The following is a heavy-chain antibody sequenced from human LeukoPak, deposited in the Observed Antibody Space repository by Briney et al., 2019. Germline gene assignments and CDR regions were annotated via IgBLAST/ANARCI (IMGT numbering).Heavy chain of an antibody. J-gene: IGHJ4*02. CDR2: INPNSGGT. D-gene: IGHD3-10*01. V-gene: IGHV1-2*02. CDR1: GYTFTSYY. CDR3: ARDPRYYYGSGSYYEYYFDY. Sequence: ASVKVSCKASGYTFTSYYMHWVRQAPGQRLEWMGWINPNSGGTNYAQKFQGRVTMTRDTSISTAYMELSRLRSDDTAVYYCARDPRYYYGSGSYYEYYFDYWGQGTLVTVSS.